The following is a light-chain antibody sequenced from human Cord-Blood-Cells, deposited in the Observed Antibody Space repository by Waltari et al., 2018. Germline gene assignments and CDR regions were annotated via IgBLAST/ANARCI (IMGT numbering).Light chain of an antibody. Sequence: EIVLTQSPGTLSLSPGDIATLSCRASQSVSSSYLAWYQQKPGQAPRLLIYGASSRATGIPDRFSGSGSGTDFTLTISRLEPEDFAVYYCQQYGSSLYTFGQGTKLEIK. CDR1: QSVSSSY. V-gene: IGKV3-20*01. CDR2: GAS. J-gene: IGKJ2*01. CDR3: QQYGSSLYT.